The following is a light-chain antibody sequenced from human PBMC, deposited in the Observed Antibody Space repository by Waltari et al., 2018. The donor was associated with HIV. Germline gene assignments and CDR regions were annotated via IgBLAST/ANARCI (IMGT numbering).Light chain of an antibody. J-gene: IGKJ1*01. CDR3: LQSYSSPRT. CDR1: KRISNY. CDR2: SAS. V-gene: IGKV1-39*01. Sequence: DIQMTQSPSSLSVSVEDRARITCRASKRISNYLYWYQQKPGKAPKLLIYSASSLQSGVPSRFSGSGSGTDFTLTISSLQHDDFATYYCLQSYSSPRTFGQGTKVEIK.